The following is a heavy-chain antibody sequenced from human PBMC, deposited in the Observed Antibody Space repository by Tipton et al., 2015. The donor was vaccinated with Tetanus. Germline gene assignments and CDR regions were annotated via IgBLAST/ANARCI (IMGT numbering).Heavy chain of an antibody. CDR2: IHPSDSDT. J-gene: IGHJ4*02. D-gene: IGHD2-8*01. V-gene: IGHV5-51*01. CDR1: GFTFTRYW. CDR3: ARAHCTDGVCNFDF. Sequence: VQLVQSGAEVKKPGESLKISCKGSGFTFTRYWIGWVRQMHGKGLEWMGIIHPSDSDTRYSPSFQGQVTISVDKSINTAYLQWSSLKASDTSMFYCARAHCTDGVCNFDFWGQGALVTVAS.